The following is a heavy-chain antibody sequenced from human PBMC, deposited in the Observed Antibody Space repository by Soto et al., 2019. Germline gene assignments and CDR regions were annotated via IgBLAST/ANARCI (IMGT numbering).Heavy chain of an antibody. CDR3: VRDGSKTLRDWFDP. CDR2: VYATGTT. Sequence: SETLSLTCSVSGGSISKFYWSWIRKTAGKGLEWMGRVYATGTTDYNPSLRSRVAMSVDISRKTFSLRLTSVTAADTGMYYCVRDGSKTLRDWFDPWGHGKLVTVSS. V-gene: IGHV4-4*07. J-gene: IGHJ5*02. CDR1: GGSISKFY. D-gene: IGHD3-10*01.